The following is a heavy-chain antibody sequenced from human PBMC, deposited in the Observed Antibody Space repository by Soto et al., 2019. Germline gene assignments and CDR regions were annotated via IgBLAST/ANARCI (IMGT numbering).Heavy chain of an antibody. CDR3: ARAYGGDVFDY. Sequence: SEXLSLTCAVYGRSFSGYYWSWIRQPPGKGLEWIGEINHSGSTNYNPSLKSRVTISVDTSKNHFSLKLSSLTAADTAVYYCARAYGGDVFDYWGQGTLVTVSS. V-gene: IGHV4-34*01. CDR1: GRSFSGYY. CDR2: INHSGST. J-gene: IGHJ4*02. D-gene: IGHD2-21*01.